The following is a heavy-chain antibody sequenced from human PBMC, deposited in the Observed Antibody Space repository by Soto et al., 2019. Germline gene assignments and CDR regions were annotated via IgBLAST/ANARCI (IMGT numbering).Heavy chain of an antibody. D-gene: IGHD2-15*01. J-gene: IGHJ4*02. V-gene: IGHV3-23*01. CDR1: AFTFSRYA. Sequence: EVQLLESGGGMVQPGGSLRLSCAASAFTFSRYAMSWVRQAPGKGLEWLSSISDGGSATDYLDSVKGRFTISRDNSKNKLYLQLKNLRGEDTALYYCAKKERVRGGGCWGVFDVWGQGTLVTVSS. CDR2: ISDGGSAT. CDR3: AKKERVRGGGCWGVFDV.